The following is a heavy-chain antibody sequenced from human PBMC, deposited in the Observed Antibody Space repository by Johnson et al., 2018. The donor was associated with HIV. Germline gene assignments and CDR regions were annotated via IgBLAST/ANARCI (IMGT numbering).Heavy chain of an antibody. CDR3: AKVIALAGSPDAFDV. D-gene: IGHD6-19*01. CDR2: TTSDGSST. CDR1: GLIFSRSW. Sequence: EQLVESGGGLVQPGGSLRLSCAASGLIFSRSWIHWVRQAPGKGLVWVSRTTSDGSSTNYADSVKGRFTISKENSKNKLYLQMNSLRAEDTALYYCAKVIALAGSPDAFDVWGRGTVVTVSS. J-gene: IGHJ3*01. V-gene: IGHV3-74*01.